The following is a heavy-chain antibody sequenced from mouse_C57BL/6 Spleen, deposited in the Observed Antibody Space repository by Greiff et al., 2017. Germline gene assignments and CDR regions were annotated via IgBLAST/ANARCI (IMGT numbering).Heavy chain of an antibody. V-gene: IGHV1-26*01. CDR3: ARAVKGSY. J-gene: IGHJ3*01. CDR1: GYTFTDYY. Sequence: EVQLQQSGPELVKPGASVKISCKASGYTFTDYYMNWVKQSHGKSLEWIGDINPNNGGTSYNQKFKGKATLTVDKSSSTAYMELRSLTSEDSAVYYCARAVKGSYWGQGTLVTVSA. D-gene: IGHD1-3*01. CDR2: INPNNGGT.